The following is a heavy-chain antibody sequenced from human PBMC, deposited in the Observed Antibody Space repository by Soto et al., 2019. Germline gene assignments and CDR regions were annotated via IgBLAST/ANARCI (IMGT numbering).Heavy chain of an antibody. CDR2: ISYDGSNK. CDR1: GFTFSSYA. CDR3: ARDNGDIAARQDLDY. D-gene: IGHD6-6*01. V-gene: IGHV3-30-3*01. Sequence: QVQLVESGGGVVQPGRSLRLSCAASGFTFSSYAMHWVRQAPGKGLEWVAVISYDGSNKYYADSVKGRFTISRDNSKNTLYLQMNSLRAEDKAVYYCARDNGDIAARQDLDYWGQGTLVTVSS. J-gene: IGHJ4*02.